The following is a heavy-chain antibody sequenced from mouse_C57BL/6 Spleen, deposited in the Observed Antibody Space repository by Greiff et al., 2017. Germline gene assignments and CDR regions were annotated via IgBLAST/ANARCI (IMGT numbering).Heavy chain of an antibody. CDR3: ARGEDDGYYVYYFDY. D-gene: IGHD2-3*01. V-gene: IGHV1-54*01. J-gene: IGHJ2*01. CDR2: INPGSGGT. CDR1: GYAFTNYL. Sequence: VQLQQSGAELVRPGTSVKVSCKASGYAFTNYLIEWVKQRPGQGLEWIGVINPGSGGTNYNEKYKGKATLTADKSSSTAYMQLSSLTSEDSAVYFCARGEDDGYYVYYFDYWGQGTTLTVSS.